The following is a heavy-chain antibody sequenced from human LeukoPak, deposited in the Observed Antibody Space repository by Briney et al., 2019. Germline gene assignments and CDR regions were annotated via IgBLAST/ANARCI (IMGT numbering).Heavy chain of an antibody. CDR1: GYTFTSYG. D-gene: IGHD4-17*01. Sequence: GASVKVSCKASGYTFTSYGISWVRQAPGQGLEWMGWISAYNGNTNYAQKLQGRVTMTTDTSTSTAYMELRSLRSDDTAVYYCARIYGDYVRTDFDYWGQGTLVTVSS. V-gene: IGHV1-18*01. CDR3: ARIYGDYVRTDFDY. CDR2: ISAYNGNT. J-gene: IGHJ4*02.